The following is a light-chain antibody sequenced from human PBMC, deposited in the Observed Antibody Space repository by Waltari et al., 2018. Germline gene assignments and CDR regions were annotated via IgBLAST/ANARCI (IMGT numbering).Light chain of an antibody. CDR2: KAS. CDR1: QSISTW. J-gene: IGKJ1*01. V-gene: IGKV1-5*03. CDR3: QQYNTYWT. Sequence: DFQMTQSPSTLSASVGDRVTITCRASQSISTWLAGYQQKPGKAPKLLIYKASSLQSGGPSRFSGSGFGTEFTLTISTLQPDDFATEYCQQYNTYWTFGQGTKVEIK.